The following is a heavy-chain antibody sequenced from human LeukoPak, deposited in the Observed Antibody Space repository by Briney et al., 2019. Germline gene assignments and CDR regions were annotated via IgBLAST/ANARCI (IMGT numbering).Heavy chain of an antibody. CDR2: IYHSGST. CDR1: GYSISSGYY. V-gene: IGHV4-38-2*02. J-gene: IGHJ4*02. CDR3: AKGHYGDYDGGVDY. D-gene: IGHD4-17*01. Sequence: SETLSLTCTVSGYSISSGYYWGWIRQPPGKGLEWIGSIYHSGSTYYNPSLKSRVTISVDTSKNQFSLKVSSVTAADTAVYYCAKGHYGDYDGGVDYWGQGTLVTVSS.